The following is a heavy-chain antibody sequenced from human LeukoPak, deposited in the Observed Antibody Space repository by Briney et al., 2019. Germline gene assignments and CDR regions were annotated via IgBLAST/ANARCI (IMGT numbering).Heavy chain of an antibody. CDR3: AKVSPRGSIAARSRLDY. Sequence: GGSLRLSCAASGFTFNSYWMSWVRQAPGKGLEWVANIKQDGSEKYCVDSVKGRFTISRDNAKNSLYLQMNSLRAEDTAVYYCAKVSPRGSIAARSRLDYWGQGTLVTVSS. V-gene: IGHV3-7*01. J-gene: IGHJ4*02. CDR2: IKQDGSEK. D-gene: IGHD6-6*01. CDR1: GFTFNSYW.